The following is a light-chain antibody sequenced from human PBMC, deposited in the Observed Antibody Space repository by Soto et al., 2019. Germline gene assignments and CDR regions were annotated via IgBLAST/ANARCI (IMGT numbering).Light chain of an antibody. CDR1: QSVSDS. CDR2: DAS. Sequence: DIVMTQSPSNLSASVGDSVTITCRASQSVSDSLAWYQQKPGKAPKVLIYDASSLQGGVPSRFSGSGSGTEFTLTISGLQPDDFATYYCLQYNTYSGAFGQGTKVDIK. V-gene: IGKV1-5*01. J-gene: IGKJ1*01. CDR3: LQYNTYSGA.